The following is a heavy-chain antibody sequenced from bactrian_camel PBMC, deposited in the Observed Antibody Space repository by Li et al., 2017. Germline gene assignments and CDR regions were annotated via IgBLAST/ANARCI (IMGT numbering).Heavy chain of an antibody. CDR3: AAEGPDGGTWYYFGGIRVGFAY. CDR2: VDSDGDT. CDR1: RDFNDTRA. D-gene: IGHD2*01. Sequence: HVQLVESGGGSVQIGGSLTLACAASRDFNDTRAEWGWFRQAPGKEREGIATVDSDGDTAYAESMKGRFTISADNAINTLYLQMNNLKPEDTATYYCAAEGPDGGTWYYFGGIRVGFAYWGQGTQVTVS. V-gene: IGHV3S26*01. J-gene: IGHJ6*01.